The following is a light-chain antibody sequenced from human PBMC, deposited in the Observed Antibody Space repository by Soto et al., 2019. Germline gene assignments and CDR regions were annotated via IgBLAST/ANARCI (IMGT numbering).Light chain of an antibody. V-gene: IGKV3-20*01. CDR3: QQYGSSPPLFT. Sequence: EIVLTQSPGTLSLSPGERATLSCGASQSVSSTYLAWYQQKPGQAPRLLIYGASSRATGIPDRFSGSGSGTDFTLTISRLEPEDSAVYFCQQYGSSPPLFTFGPGTKVDIK. J-gene: IGKJ3*01. CDR2: GAS. CDR1: QSVSSTY.